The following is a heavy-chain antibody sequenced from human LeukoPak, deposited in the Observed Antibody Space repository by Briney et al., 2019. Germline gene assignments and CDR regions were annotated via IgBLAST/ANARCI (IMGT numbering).Heavy chain of an antibody. CDR1: GYTFTSYF. CDR2: INPSGGST. Sequence: ASVKVSCKASGYTFTSYFIHWVRQAPGQGLEWMGIINPSGGSTNYAQKFRGRVTMTRDTSTSTAYMELRSLRSDDMAVYYCARVNGGDYGDYQGPPGDGGADAFDIWGQGTMVAVSS. V-gene: IGHV1-46*01. D-gene: IGHD4-17*01. CDR3: ARVNGGDYGDYQGPPGDGGADAFDI. J-gene: IGHJ3*02.